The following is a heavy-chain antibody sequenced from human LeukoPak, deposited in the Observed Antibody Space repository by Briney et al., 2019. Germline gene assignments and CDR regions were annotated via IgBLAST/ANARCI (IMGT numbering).Heavy chain of an antibody. Sequence: WASVKVSCKAFGYTFTDYHMHWVRQAPGQGLEWMGWINPNSGDTNYAQKFQGRVTMTRDTTISTAYMELSRLRSDDTAVFYCATLMAHSDYWGQGTLVTVSS. CDR1: GYTFTDYH. CDR2: INPNSGDT. D-gene: IGHD2-8*01. J-gene: IGHJ4*02. V-gene: IGHV1-2*02. CDR3: ATLMAHSDY.